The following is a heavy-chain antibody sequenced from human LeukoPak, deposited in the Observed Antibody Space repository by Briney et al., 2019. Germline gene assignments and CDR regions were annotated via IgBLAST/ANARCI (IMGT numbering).Heavy chain of an antibody. CDR3: ARDRNKHDYGFDY. CDR1: GGSISSGGYY. CDR2: IYYSGST. V-gene: IGHV4-31*03. Sequence: PSETVSLTCTVSGGSISSGGYYWSWIRQHPGKGLEWIGYIYYSGSTYYNPSLKSRVTISVDTSKNQFSLKLSSVTAADTAFYYCARDRNKHDYGFDYWGQGTLVTVSS. J-gene: IGHJ4*02. D-gene: IGHD4/OR15-4a*01.